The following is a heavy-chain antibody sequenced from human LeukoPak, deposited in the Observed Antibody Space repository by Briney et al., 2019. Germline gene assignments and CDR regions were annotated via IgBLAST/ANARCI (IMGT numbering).Heavy chain of an antibody. V-gene: IGHV1-69*02. Sequence: SVKVSCKASGGTLNSDTLSWVRQAPGQGLEWVGRVIPVLGVTKYAQKFQGRVTITADKTTGTTHMELSSLKSEDTAMYYCASCAGSGCYTEAFAIWGQGTLVIVSS. CDR2: VIPVLGVT. CDR1: GGTLNSDT. D-gene: IGHD2-2*02. J-gene: IGHJ3*02. CDR3: ASCAGSGCYTEAFAI.